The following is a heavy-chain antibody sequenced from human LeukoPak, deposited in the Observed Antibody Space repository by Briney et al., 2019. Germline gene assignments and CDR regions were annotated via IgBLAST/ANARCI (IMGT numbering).Heavy chain of an antibody. V-gene: IGHV4-34*01. J-gene: IGHJ4*02. CDR2: INHSGST. Sequence: PSETLSLTCAVYGGSFSGYYWSWIRQPPGKGLEWIGEINHSGSTNYNPSLKSRVTISVDTSKNQFSLKLSSATAADTAVYYCARGSSHSSGWYGYWGQGTLVTVSS. CDR1: GGSFSGYY. D-gene: IGHD6-19*01. CDR3: ARGSSHSSGWYGY.